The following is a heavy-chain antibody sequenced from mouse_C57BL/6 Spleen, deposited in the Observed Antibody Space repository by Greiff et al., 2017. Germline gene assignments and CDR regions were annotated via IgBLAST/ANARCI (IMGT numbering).Heavy chain of an antibody. CDR2: ISSGSSTI. V-gene: IGHV5-17*01. CDR1: GFTFSDYG. D-gene: IGHD3-3*01. CDR3: ARLGGAY. Sequence: EVKVVESGGGLVKPGGSLKLSCAASGFTFSDYGMHWVRQAPEKGLEWVAYISSGSSTIYYADTVKGRFTISRDNAKNTLFLQMTSLRSEDTAMYYCARLGGAYWGQGTLGTVSA. J-gene: IGHJ3*01.